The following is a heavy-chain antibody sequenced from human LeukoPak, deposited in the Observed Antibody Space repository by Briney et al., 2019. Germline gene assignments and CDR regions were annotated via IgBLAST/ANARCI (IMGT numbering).Heavy chain of an antibody. V-gene: IGHV4-59*06. CDR3: ARVMMMVHFGY. D-gene: IGHD3-16*01. Sequence: SETLSLTCTVSGGSISSYYWSWIRQHPGKGLEWIGYIYYSGSTYYNPSLKSRVTISVDTSKNQFSLKLSSVTAADTAVYYCARVMMMVHFGYWGQGTLVTVSS. J-gene: IGHJ4*02. CDR1: GGSISSYY. CDR2: IYYSGST.